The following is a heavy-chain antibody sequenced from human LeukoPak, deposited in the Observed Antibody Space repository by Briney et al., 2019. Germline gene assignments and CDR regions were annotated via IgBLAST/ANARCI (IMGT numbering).Heavy chain of an antibody. V-gene: IGHV3-23*01. Sequence: PGGSLRLSCAASGFTFSSYAMSWVRQAPGKGLEWVSAISGSGGSTYYADSAKGRFTISRDNSKNTLYLQMNSLRAEDTAVYYCAKESSGGPAYWYFDLWGRGTLVTVSS. J-gene: IGHJ2*01. CDR2: ISGSGGST. CDR3: AKESSGGPAYWYFDL. CDR1: GFTFSSYA. D-gene: IGHD3-16*01.